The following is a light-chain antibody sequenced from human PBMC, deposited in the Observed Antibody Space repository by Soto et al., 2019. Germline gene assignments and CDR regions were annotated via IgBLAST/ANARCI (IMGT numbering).Light chain of an antibody. J-gene: IGLJ2*01. CDR1: SSNIGAGYD. V-gene: IGLV1-40*01. Sequence: QSVLTQPPSVSGAPGQRVTISCTGSSSNIGAGYDVHWYQQLPGTAPKLLIYGNSNRPSGVPDRFSGSKSGTSASLAITGLQAEDEADYYYQSYGSRLSDLFGGGTKLTVL. CDR3: QSYGSRLSDL. CDR2: GNS.